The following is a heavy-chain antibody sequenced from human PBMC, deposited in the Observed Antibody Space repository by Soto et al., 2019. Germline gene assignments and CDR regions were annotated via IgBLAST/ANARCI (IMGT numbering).Heavy chain of an antibody. CDR3: ARLRAFSYDY. CDR2: ISGSSSYI. J-gene: IGHJ4*02. D-gene: IGHD1-26*01. CDR1: GFTFSDYT. V-gene: IGHV3-21*01. Sequence: EVQLVESGGGLVKPGGSLRLSCAASGFTFSDYTINWVRQAPGKGLEWVSSISGSSSYIYYADSVKGRFTISRDNAKNSLYLQMNSLRAEDTAVYYCARLRAFSYDYWGQGTLVTVSS.